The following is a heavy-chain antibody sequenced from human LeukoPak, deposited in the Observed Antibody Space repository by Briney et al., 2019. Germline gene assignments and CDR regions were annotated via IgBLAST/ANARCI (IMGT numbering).Heavy chain of an antibody. CDR2: IYYSGST. J-gene: IGHJ4*02. V-gene: IGHV4-31*03. Sequence: SQTLSLTCTVSGGSISSGGYYWSWIRQHPGKGLEWIGYIYYSGSTYYNPSLKSRVTISVDTSKNQFSLKLSSVTAADTAVYYCARGPTNIKRGYRVRDIWGQGTLVTVSS. CDR3: ARGPTNIKRGYRVRDI. CDR1: GGSISSGGYY. D-gene: IGHD5-12*01.